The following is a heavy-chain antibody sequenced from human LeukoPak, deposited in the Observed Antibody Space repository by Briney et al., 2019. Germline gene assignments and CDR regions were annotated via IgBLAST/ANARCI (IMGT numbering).Heavy chain of an antibody. CDR3: AGQGAVTTSFDF. Sequence: GGSLRLSCAASGFTFSNYWMSWVRQAPGKAREWVANIKQDGSEKYYVDSVKGRFTISRDNAKNSVYLQLNSLRGEDTAVYYCAGQGAVTTSFDFWGQGTLVTVSS. D-gene: IGHD4-17*01. CDR1: GFTFSNYW. V-gene: IGHV3-7*01. J-gene: IGHJ4*02. CDR2: IKQDGSEK.